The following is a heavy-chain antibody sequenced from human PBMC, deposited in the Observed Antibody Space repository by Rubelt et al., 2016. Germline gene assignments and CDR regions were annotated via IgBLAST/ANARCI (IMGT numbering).Heavy chain of an antibody. CDR1: GGTFSSYA. CDR2: IIPIFGTA. V-gene: IGHV1-69*12. D-gene: IGHD1-26*01. CDR3: ARRDLSISGTYYAFDY. Sequence: QVQLVQSGAEVKKPGSSVKVSCKASGGTFSSYAISWVRQAPGQGLEWMGGIIPIFGTANYARKFLGRVTITADESTSTAYMDRSSLRSEDTAVYYCARRDLSISGTYYAFDYWGQGTLVTVSS. J-gene: IGHJ4*02.